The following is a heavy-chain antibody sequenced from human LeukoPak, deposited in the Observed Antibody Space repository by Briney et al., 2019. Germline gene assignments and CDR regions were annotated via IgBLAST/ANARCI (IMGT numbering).Heavy chain of an antibody. CDR2: ISGSGGST. J-gene: IGHJ4*02. CDR3: AKRPSSGTYPFYFDY. CDR1: GFTFSSYA. Sequence: GGSLILSCAASGFTFSSYAMSWVRQAPGKGLEWASTISGSGGSTYYADSVKGRFTISRDNSKNTLYLQMNSLRADDTAVYYCAKRPSSGTYPFYFDYWGQGTLVTVSS. D-gene: IGHD1-26*01. V-gene: IGHV3-23*01.